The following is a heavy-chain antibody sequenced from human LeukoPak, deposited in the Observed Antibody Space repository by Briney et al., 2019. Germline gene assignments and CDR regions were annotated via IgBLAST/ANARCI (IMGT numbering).Heavy chain of an antibody. J-gene: IGHJ4*02. Sequence: GWSLRLSCAAPGFTHDDYGMSWVRQAPGKGLEWVSGINWHGGSTGYADSVKGRFTISRDNAKNSLYLQMNSLRAEDTALYYCALVLPSPRYDSSGPNDYWGQGTLSPSPQ. CDR1: GFTHDDYG. CDR2: INWHGGST. V-gene: IGHV3-20*04. CDR3: ALVLPSPRYDSSGPNDY. D-gene: IGHD3-22*01.